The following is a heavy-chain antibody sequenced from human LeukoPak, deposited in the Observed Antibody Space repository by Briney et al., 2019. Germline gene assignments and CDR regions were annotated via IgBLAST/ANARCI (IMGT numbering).Heavy chain of an antibody. CDR1: GGSISSSNW. V-gene: IGHV4-4*02. D-gene: IGHD2-15*01. Sequence: SETLSLTCAVSGGSISSSNWWSWVRQPPGKGLEWIGEIYHSGSTNYNPSLKSRVTISVDTSKNQFSLKLSSVTAADTAVYYCARGGSYCSGGSCYLIGWFDPWGQGTLVTVSS. CDR2: IYHSGST. CDR3: ARGGSYCSGGSCYLIGWFDP. J-gene: IGHJ5*02.